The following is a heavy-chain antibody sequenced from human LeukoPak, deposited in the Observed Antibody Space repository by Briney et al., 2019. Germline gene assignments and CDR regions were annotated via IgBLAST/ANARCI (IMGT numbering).Heavy chain of an antibody. Sequence: ASVKVSCKASGYTFTSYYMHWVRQAHGQGLEWMGIINPSGGSTSYAQKFQGRVTMTRDTSTSTVYMELSSLRSEDTAVYYCARATSRRAEDPRGTQRDFDYWGQGTLVTVSS. V-gene: IGHV1-46*01. CDR3: ARATSRRAEDPRGTQRDFDY. J-gene: IGHJ4*02. CDR1: GYTFTSYY. D-gene: IGHD1-1*01. CDR2: INPSGGST.